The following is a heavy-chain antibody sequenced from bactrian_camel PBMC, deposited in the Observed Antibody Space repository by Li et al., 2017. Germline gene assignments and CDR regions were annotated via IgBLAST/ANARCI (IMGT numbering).Heavy chain of an antibody. Sequence: HVQLVESGGGSVQAGGSLRLSCAYSGVTTRSSYCMGWFRQAPGQEREGVATIATDGTSTFADSVKGRFTISAANAKDTLYLEMNTLKPEDTAMYYCAASEIGWRLARSEEFTYWGQGTQVTVS. D-gene: IGHD5*01. V-gene: IGHV3S55*01. J-gene: IGHJ4*01. CDR3: AASEIGWRLARSEEFTY. CDR1: GVTTRSSYC. CDR2: IATDGTS.